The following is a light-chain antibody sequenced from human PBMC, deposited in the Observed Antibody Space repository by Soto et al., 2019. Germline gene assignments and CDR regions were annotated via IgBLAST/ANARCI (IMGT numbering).Light chain of an antibody. CDR2: GAS. J-gene: IGKJ2*01. CDR3: QQYGSSPYT. V-gene: IGKV3-20*01. Sequence: EIVLTQSPGTLSLSPGERATLSCRASQSVSSSSLAWYQQKPGQAPRLLIDGASSRATGIPDRFSGSGSGTDFTLTISRLEPEDVAVFYCQQYGSSPYTFGQGTKLEIK. CDR1: QSVSSSS.